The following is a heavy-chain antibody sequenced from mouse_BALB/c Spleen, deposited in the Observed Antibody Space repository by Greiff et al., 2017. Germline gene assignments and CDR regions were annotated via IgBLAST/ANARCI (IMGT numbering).Heavy chain of an antibody. CDR2: ISSGGSYT. V-gene: IGHV5-6*02. Sequence: EVKLVESGGDLVKPGGSLKLSCAASGFTFSSYGMSWVRQTPDKRLEWVATISSGGSYTYYPDSVKGRFTISRDNAKNTLYLQMSSLKSEDTAMYYCARGNYYGSSSYYAMDYWGQGTSVTVSS. CDR1: GFTFSSYG. CDR3: ARGNYYGSSSYYAMDY. J-gene: IGHJ4*01. D-gene: IGHD1-1*01.